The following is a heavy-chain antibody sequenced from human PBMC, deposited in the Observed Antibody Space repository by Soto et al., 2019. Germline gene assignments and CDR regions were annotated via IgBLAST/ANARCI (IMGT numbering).Heavy chain of an antibody. D-gene: IGHD5-12*01. J-gene: IGHJ6*02. V-gene: IGHV3-7*01. CDR2: IKQDGSEK. CDR3: AREGLADYYYGMDV. Sequence: PGGSLRLSCAASGFTFSSYWMSWVRQAPGKGLEWVANIKQDGSEKYYVDSVKGRFTISRDNAKNSLYLQMNSLRAEDTAVYYCAREGLADYYYGMDVWGQGTTVTVSS. CDR1: GFTFSSYW.